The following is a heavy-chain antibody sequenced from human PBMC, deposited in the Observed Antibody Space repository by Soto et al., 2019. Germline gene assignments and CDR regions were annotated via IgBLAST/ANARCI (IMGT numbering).Heavy chain of an antibody. D-gene: IGHD2-21*01. Sequence: SETLSLTCTVSGGSIDSHYWSWIRQPPGKGLEWIGYIYWSGSTNYNPSLKSRVTISVDTSKNQFSLKVNSVTAADTAVYYGAREVPYYDLCGQGNLVTVSS. V-gene: IGHV4-59*11. J-gene: IGHJ4*02. CDR1: GGSIDSHY. CDR3: AREVPYYDL. CDR2: IYWSGST.